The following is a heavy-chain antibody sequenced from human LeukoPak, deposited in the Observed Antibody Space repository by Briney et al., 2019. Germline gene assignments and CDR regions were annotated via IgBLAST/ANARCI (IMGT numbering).Heavy chain of an antibody. V-gene: IGHV1-2*06. Sequence: ASVKVSCKASGYTFTGYYMHWVRQAPGQGLEWMGRINPNSGGPNYAQKFQGRVTMTRDTSISTAYMELSRLRSDDTAVYYCARDRRGYSYGYYFDYWGQGTLVTVSS. CDR3: ARDRRGYSYGYYFDY. CDR2: INPNSGGP. CDR1: GYTFTGYY. J-gene: IGHJ4*02. D-gene: IGHD5-18*01.